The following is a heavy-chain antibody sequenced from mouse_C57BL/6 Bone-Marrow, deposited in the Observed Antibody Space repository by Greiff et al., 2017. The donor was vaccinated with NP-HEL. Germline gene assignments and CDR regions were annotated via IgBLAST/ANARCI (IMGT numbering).Heavy chain of an antibody. D-gene: IGHD1-1*01. J-gene: IGHJ4*01. CDR1: GFNIKDDY. Sequence: VQLQQSGAELVRPGASVKLSCTVSGFNIKDDYMHWVKQRPEQGLEWIGWIDPENGDTEYASKFQGQATITADTSSNTAYLQLSSLTSEDTAVYYCTTGVSSPYAMDYWGQGTSVTVSS. CDR2: IDPENGDT. V-gene: IGHV14-4*01. CDR3: TTGVSSPYAMDY.